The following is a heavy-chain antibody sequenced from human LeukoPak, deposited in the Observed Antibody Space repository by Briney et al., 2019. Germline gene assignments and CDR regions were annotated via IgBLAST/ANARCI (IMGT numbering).Heavy chain of an antibody. V-gene: IGHV1-69*06. CDR1: GGTFSSYA. D-gene: IGHD6-6*01. CDR2: IIPMFGAV. CDR3: ARWDSRSTLNTDY. Sequence: SVKVSCKASGGTFSSYAITWVRQAPGQGLQWMGGIIPMFGAVNYAQKFQGRVTITADKSTGTAYMELSSLRSDDTAVYYCARWDSRSTLNTDYWGQGTLVTVSS. J-gene: IGHJ4*02.